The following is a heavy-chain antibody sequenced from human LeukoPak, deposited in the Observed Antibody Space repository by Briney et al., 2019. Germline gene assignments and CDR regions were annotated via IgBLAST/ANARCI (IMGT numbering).Heavy chain of an antibody. D-gene: IGHD3-10*01. CDR1: GFTFSSYA. V-gene: IGHV3-23*01. J-gene: IGHJ4*02. Sequence: GGSLRLSCAASGFTFSSYAMNWVRQAPGKGLEWVSIIFGSGDTTYYADSVKGRFTVSRDNSKNTLYLQMNSLRPEDTAIYYCAKRNTMVRGGPCFDYWGQGLLVTVSS. CDR3: AKRNTMVRGGPCFDY. CDR2: IFGSGDTT.